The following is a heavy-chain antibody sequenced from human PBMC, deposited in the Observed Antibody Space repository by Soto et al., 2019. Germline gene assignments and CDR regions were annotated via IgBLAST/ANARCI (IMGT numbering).Heavy chain of an antibody. Sequence: DVQLVESGGDLVQRGGSLRLSCAASGFPFSSYWMHWVRHTPGKGLAWVARISGDGVTTYYADSVTGRFTVSRDNAKNPLSLQISGLRAEDTALYYCAREYYGILTGYYTDYWGQVTLVSVSS. CDR3: AREYYGILTGYYTDY. V-gene: IGHV3-74*01. J-gene: IGHJ4*02. CDR2: ISGDGVTT. CDR1: GFPFSSYW. D-gene: IGHD3-9*01.